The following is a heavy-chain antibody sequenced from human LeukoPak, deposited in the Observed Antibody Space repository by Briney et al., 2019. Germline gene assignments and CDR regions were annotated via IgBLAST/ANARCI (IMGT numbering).Heavy chain of an antibody. J-gene: IGHJ4*02. Sequence: PGGSLRLSCAASGLTFSDYYMSWVRQAPGKGLEWVSVIYSGGSTYYADSVKGRFTISRDNSKNTLYLQMNSLRAEDTAVYYCADGYNYAPPLLWGQGTLVTVSS. V-gene: IGHV3-53*01. CDR2: IYSGGST. CDR3: ADGYNYAPPLL. CDR1: GLTFSDYY. D-gene: IGHD5-24*01.